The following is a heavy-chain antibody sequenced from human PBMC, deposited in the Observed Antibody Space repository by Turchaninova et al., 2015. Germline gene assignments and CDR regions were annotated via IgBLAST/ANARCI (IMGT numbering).Heavy chain of an antibody. Sequence: LQESGPGLVKPSQTLSLTCTVSGGSINSGGYYWSWSRQHPGKGLEWIGYIYYSGSTYYNPSLKSRVTISVDTSKNQFSLKLRSVTAADTAVYYCAREVCYNSYFDNWGQGTLVTVSS. CDR3: AREVCYNSYFDN. D-gene: IGHD5-24*01. CDR1: GGSINSGGYY. J-gene: IGHJ4*02. V-gene: IGHV4-31*03. CDR2: IYYSGST.